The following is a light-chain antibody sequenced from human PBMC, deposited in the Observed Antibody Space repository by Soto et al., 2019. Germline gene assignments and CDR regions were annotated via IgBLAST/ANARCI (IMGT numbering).Light chain of an antibody. V-gene: IGLV2-8*01. J-gene: IGLJ1*01. CDR3: SSYAGSNNYV. CDR2: EVS. Sequence: QSVLTQPPSASGSPGQSVTISCTGTSSDVGGYNYVSWYQHHPGKAPKLMIYEVSKQPSGVPDRFSGSQSGNTASLTVSGLEAEEEADYYCSSYAGSNNYVFGTGTKVTVL. CDR1: SSDVGGYNY.